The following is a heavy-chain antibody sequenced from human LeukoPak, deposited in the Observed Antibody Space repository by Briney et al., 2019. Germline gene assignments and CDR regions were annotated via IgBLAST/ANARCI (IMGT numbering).Heavy chain of an antibody. J-gene: IGHJ3*02. Sequence: PGGSLRLSCAASGFTFSSYSMNWVRQAPGKGLEWVSYISSSSSTIYYADSVKGRFTISRDNAKNSLYLQMNSLRAEDTAVYYCARGQLWLLGAFDIWGQGTMVTVSS. CDR1: GFTFSSYS. D-gene: IGHD5-18*01. CDR2: ISSSSSTI. V-gene: IGHV3-48*04. CDR3: ARGQLWLLGAFDI.